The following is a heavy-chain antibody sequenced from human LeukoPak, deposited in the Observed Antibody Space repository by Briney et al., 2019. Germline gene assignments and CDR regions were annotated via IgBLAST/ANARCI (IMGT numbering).Heavy chain of an antibody. V-gene: IGHV7-4-1*02. CDR3: VSFDIGDY. CDR2: INTNTGNP. D-gene: IGHD2-15*01. Sequence: ASVKVSCKASGYAFSSYAMHWVRQAPGQGPEYMGWINTNTGNPTYAQGFTGRFVFSLDTSVSTAYLQISSLKAEDTAVYYCVSFDIGDYWGQGTLVTVSS. CDR1: GYAFSSYA. J-gene: IGHJ4*02.